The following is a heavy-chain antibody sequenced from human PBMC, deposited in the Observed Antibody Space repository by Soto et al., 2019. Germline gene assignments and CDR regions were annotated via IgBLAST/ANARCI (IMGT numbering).Heavy chain of an antibody. J-gene: IGHJ5*02. D-gene: IGHD3-10*01. CDR3: ARGSRGVRFDP. CDR1: GYTFTSYD. Sequence: QVQLVQSGAEVKKPGASVKVSCKASGYTFTSYDINWVRQATGQGLEWMGWLNPNSGNTGYAQKFKGRVTMTRNTSISTDYMALSRLRSEDTDVYYCARGSRGVRFDPWGQVTLVNVSS. V-gene: IGHV1-8*01. CDR2: LNPNSGNT.